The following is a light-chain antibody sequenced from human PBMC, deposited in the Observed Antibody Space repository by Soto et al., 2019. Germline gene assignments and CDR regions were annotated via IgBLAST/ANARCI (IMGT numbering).Light chain of an antibody. CDR3: CSYAGSSTYVV. CDR1: SSDVGSYNL. V-gene: IGLV2-23*01. Sequence: QSALTQPASVSGSPGQSITISCTGTSSDVGSYNLVSWYPQQPGKAPKLMIYEGSKRPSGVSNRFSGSKSGNTASLTISGLQAEDEADYYCCSYAGSSTYVVFGGGTQLTVL. J-gene: IGLJ2*01. CDR2: EGS.